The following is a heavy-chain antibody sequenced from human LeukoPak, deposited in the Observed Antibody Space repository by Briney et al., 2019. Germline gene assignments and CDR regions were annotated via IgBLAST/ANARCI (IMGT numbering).Heavy chain of an antibody. J-gene: IGHJ4*02. CDR3: AKGHADSSGYYYFDS. CDR2: ISYDGSNK. D-gene: IGHD3-22*01. Sequence: GRSLRLSCAASGFTFSSYGMHWVRQAPGKGLEWVAVISYDGSNKYYADSVKGRFTISRDNSKNTLYLQMNSLRVEDTAVYYCAKGHADSSGYYYFDSWGQGTLVTVPS. V-gene: IGHV3-30*18. CDR1: GFTFSSYG.